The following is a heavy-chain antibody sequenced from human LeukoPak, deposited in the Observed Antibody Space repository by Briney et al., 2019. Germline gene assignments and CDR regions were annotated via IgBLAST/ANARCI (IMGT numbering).Heavy chain of an antibody. Sequence: GASVKVSCKASGYTFTSYYMHWVRQAPGQGLEWMGIINPSGGSTSYAQKFQGRVTMTRDTSISTAYMELSRLRSDDTAVYYCARDGREAYCSSTSCYSNFDYWGQGTLVTVSS. CDR3: ARDGREAYCSSTSCYSNFDY. J-gene: IGHJ4*02. CDR2: INPSGGST. D-gene: IGHD2-2*01. V-gene: IGHV1-46*01. CDR1: GYTFTSYY.